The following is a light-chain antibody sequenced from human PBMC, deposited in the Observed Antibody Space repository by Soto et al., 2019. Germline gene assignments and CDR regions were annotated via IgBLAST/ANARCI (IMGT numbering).Light chain of an antibody. J-gene: IGKJ2*01. V-gene: IGKV3-20*01. Sequence: EIGLTQSPGTLSLSPGERATLSCRASQSVSSNYLAWYQQKPGQAPRLLIYGASIRATGLPDRFSGSGSGTDFTLTISRLEPEDFAVYYCQQYGSSYTFGQGTKLEIK. CDR2: GAS. CDR3: QQYGSSYT. CDR1: QSVSSNY.